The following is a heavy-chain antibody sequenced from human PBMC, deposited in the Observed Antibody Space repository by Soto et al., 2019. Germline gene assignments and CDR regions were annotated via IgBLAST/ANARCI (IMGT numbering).Heavy chain of an antibody. CDR2: TYYRSKWYN. CDR1: GDSVSSNSAA. CDR3: ASSLVVPAAKEYYYYYMDV. J-gene: IGHJ6*03. V-gene: IGHV6-1*01. D-gene: IGHD2-2*01. Sequence: SQTLSLTCAISGDSVSSNSAAWNWIRQSPSRGLEWLGRTYYRSKWYNDYAVSVKSRITINPDTSKNQFSLQLNSVTPEDTAVYYCASSLVVPAAKEYYYYYMDVWGKGTTVTVSS.